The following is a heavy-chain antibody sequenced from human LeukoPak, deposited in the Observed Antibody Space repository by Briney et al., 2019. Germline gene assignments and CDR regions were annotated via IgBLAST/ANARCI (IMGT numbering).Heavy chain of an antibody. V-gene: IGHV4-39*07. J-gene: IGHJ5*02. D-gene: IGHD3-3*01. CDR3: ARRFGVVYGGPFFDP. CDR2: IYYSGST. CDR1: GCSISSSSYY. Sequence: SSETLSLTCTVSGCSISSSSYYWGWIRHPPGKGLEWIGSIYYSGSTYYNPSLKSRVTISVDTSKNQFSLKLSSVTAVDTAVYYCARRFGVVYGGPFFDPWGQGTLVTVSS.